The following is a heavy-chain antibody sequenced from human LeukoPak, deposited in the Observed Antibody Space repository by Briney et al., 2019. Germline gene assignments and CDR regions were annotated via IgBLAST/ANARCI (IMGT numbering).Heavy chain of an antibody. D-gene: IGHD2-2*01. CDR3: AREGSPIVVVPAAMGDGWFDP. CDR2: IIPIFGTA. Sequence: EASVKVSCKASGGTFSSYAISWVRQAPGQGPEWMGGIIPIFGTANYAQKFQGRVTITADESTSTAYMELSSLRSEDTAVYYCAREGSPIVVVPAAMGDGWFDPWGQGTLVTVSS. V-gene: IGHV1-69*01. CDR1: GGTFSSYA. J-gene: IGHJ5*02.